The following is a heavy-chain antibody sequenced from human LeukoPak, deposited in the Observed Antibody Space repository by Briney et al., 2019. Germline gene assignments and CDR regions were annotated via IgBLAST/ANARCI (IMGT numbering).Heavy chain of an antibody. CDR2: IKSKTDGGTT. CDR1: GFTFSSYA. D-gene: IGHD2-21*01. Sequence: PGGSLRLSCAASGFTFSSYAMSWVRQAPGKGLEWVGHIKSKTDGGTTDYAAPVKGRFTISRDDSKNTLYLQMNSLKTEDTAVYYCTTHPRGAIRYWGQGTLVTVSS. CDR3: TTHPRGAIRY. V-gene: IGHV3-15*01. J-gene: IGHJ4*02.